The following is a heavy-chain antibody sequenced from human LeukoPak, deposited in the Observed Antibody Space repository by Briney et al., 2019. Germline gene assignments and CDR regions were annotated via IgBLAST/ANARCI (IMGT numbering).Heavy chain of an antibody. CDR2: VYYTGSA. V-gene: IGHV4-59*01. J-gene: IGHJ5*02. CDR1: GGSMSSYY. CDR3: ARCKRYYYGSGSYSSNWFDP. Sequence: PSETLSLTCTVSGGSMSSYYWSWIRQPPGKGLEFIGYVYYTGSANYNPPLRSRVTISVDTSKNQFSLKLSSVTAADTAVYYCARCKRYYYGSGSYSSNWFDPWGEGSLVTVSS. D-gene: IGHD3-10*01.